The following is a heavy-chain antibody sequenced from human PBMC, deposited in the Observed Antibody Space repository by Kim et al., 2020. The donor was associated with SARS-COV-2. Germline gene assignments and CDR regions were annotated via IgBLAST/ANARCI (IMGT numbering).Heavy chain of an antibody. CDR3: ARATIFGVAYLFDY. D-gene: IGHD3-3*01. J-gene: IGHJ4*02. V-gene: IGHV4-31*02. Sequence: NPSLKSRVTISVDTSKNQFSLKLSSVTAADTAVYYCARATIFGVAYLFDYWGQGTLVTVSS.